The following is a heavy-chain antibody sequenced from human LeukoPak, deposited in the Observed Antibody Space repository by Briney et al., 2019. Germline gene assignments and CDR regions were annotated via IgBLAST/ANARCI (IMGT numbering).Heavy chain of an antibody. V-gene: IGHV4-4*02. CDR2: IYYSGTA. CDR3: ASVLGGHAFDF. CDR1: GDSITNPKW. J-gene: IGHJ3*01. D-gene: IGHD3-16*01. Sequence: SETLSLTCAVSGDSITNPKWWSRVRQPPGKGLEWLGEIYYSGTANYNPSLGSRVTISVDKSKNQFSLKLNSVTAADTAMYYCASVLGGHAFDFWGQGIMVTVSP.